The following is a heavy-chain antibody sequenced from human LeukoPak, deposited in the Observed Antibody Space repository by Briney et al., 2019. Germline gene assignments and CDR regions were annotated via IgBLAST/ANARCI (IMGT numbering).Heavy chain of an antibody. CDR1: GYTFTGYY. CDR2: INPNSGGT. V-gene: IGHV1-2*02. J-gene: IGHJ6*02. D-gene: IGHD2-2*01. Sequence: ASVKVSCKASGYTFTGYYMHWVRQAPRQGLEWMGWINPNSGGTNYAQKFQGRVTMTRDTSIGTAYMELSRLRSDDTAVYYCARAPGGGTTFYYYYGMDVWGQGTTVTVSS. CDR3: ARAPGGGTTFYYYYGMDV.